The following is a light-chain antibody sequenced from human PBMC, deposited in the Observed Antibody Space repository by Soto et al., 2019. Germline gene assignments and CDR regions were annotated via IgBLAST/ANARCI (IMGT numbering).Light chain of an antibody. Sequence: EIVMTQSPATLSVSPGERVTLSCRASQSVSSNLAWYQQKPGQAPRLLIYGTSTRATGIPGRFSGNGSGTEFTLTINSLQSEDFAVYYCQQYNNWPPNTFGQGTKLEIK. CDR1: QSVSSN. J-gene: IGKJ2*01. V-gene: IGKV3-15*01. CDR2: GTS. CDR3: QQYNNWPPNT.